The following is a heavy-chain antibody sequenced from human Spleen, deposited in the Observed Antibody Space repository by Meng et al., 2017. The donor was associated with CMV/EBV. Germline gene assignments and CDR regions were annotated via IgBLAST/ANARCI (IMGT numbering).Heavy chain of an antibody. V-gene: IGHV3-21*04. CDR1: GFTFSIYR. CDR2: INERSSSI. J-gene: IGHJ6*02. Sequence: GGSLRLSCAASGFTFSIYRMNWVRQAPGKGLEWVSSINERSSSIDYADSIKGRFTISRDNTKNSLYLQMNSLRDDDTAVYYCARVSVIRGSAMDVWGQGTTVTVSS. CDR3: ARVSVIRGSAMDV. D-gene: IGHD2/OR15-2a*01.